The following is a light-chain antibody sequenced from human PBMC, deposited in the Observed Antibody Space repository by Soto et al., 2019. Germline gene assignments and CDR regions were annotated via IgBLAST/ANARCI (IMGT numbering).Light chain of an antibody. J-gene: IGKJ4*01. CDR3: HQQSDWPLT. V-gene: IGKV3-11*01. CDR2: DTS. Sequence: EIVLTQAPATRSLSPGERATLSCRASQSVSSYLAWYQQKPGRAPRLLIYDTSKRAPGIPARFSGSGSGTDFTLTVTSLEPVDFAVYYCHQQSDWPLTFGGGTEVEIK. CDR1: QSVSSY.